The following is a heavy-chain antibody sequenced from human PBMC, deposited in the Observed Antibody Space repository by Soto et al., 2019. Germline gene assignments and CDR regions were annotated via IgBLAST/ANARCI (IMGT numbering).Heavy chain of an antibody. CDR3: ASVHSTSRSFDY. D-gene: IGHD6-6*01. Sequence: LRLSCAASGFTFSVSAMTWVRQAPGKGLEWVSTTGLNGRTTYYADSVKGRFTVSRDNSKNTLDLHMSSLRAEDTAVYYCASVHSTSRSFDYWGQGTLVTVSS. CDR2: TGLNGRTT. V-gene: IGHV3-23*01. J-gene: IGHJ4*02. CDR1: GFTFSVSA.